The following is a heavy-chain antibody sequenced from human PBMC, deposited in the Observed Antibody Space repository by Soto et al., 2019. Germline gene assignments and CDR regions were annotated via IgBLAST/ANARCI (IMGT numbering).Heavy chain of an antibody. CDR1: GFTFTSSA. CDR2: ISAYNANT. J-gene: IGHJ5*02. Sequence: AAVKVSCKASGFTFTSSAVQWVRQAPGQGLEWMGWISAYNANTNYAQKLQGRVTMTTDTSTSTAYIEIRSLTSDDTAVHYCESHRNTSDAWGPGSPATVAP. D-gene: IGHD3-16*02. CDR3: ESHRNTSDA. V-gene: IGHV1-18*01.